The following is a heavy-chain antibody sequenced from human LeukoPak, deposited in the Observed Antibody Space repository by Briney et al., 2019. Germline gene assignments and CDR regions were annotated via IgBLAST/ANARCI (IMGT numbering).Heavy chain of an antibody. CDR2: FDPGDGET. D-gene: IGHD5-24*01. CDR3: ARDNSVRDEAWWFNP. V-gene: IGHV1-24*01. CDR1: GYTLTELS. Sequence: ASVKVSCKVSGYTLTELSMHWVRRAPGKGLEWMGGFDPGDGETIYAQKFQGRVTMTEDTSTDTAYMELSSLRSEDTAVYYCARDNSVRDEAWWFNPWGQGTLVTVSS. J-gene: IGHJ5*02.